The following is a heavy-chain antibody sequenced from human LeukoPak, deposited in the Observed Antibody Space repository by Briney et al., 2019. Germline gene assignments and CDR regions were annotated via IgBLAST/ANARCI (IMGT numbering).Heavy chain of an antibody. Sequence: GGSLRLSSVASGITFSNYAVSWVRQAPEKGLDWVSVISGSAHKIRYADSVKGRFTISRDNSENIVYLQMNNLGVEDTAVYYCAGRPTGYSSGYIHWGQGTLVTVSS. CDR3: AGRPTGYSSGYIH. CDR2: ISGSAHKI. CDR1: GITFSNYA. D-gene: IGHD5-18*01. V-gene: IGHV3-23*01. J-gene: IGHJ4*02.